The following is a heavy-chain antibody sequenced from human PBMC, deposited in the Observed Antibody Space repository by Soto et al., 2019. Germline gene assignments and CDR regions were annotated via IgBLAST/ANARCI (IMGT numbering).Heavy chain of an antibody. D-gene: IGHD5-12*01. V-gene: IGHV4-59*01. CDR2: MSSSGST. Sequence: PSETLSLTCTVSGGSITTYYWSWIRQPPGKGLEWINYMSSSGSTNYNPSLKSRVTVSVDTSKNQFSLKLSSVTAADTAVYYCARDVGATSAFDIWGQGTMVTVSS. CDR1: GGSITTYY. J-gene: IGHJ3*02. CDR3: ARDVGATSAFDI.